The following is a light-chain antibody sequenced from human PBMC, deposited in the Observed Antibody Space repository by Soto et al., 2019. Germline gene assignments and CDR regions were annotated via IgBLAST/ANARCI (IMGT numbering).Light chain of an antibody. CDR1: QRVSTF. CDR2: EAS. CDR3: QLYGNTPH. J-gene: IGKJ5*01. V-gene: IGKV3-11*01. Sequence: EIVFTQSPGSLSLSPGDRATLSCSASQRVSTFLAWYQQRPGQAPRLLISEASNRATGTPARFSGSSSGTDFTLTINRLAPEDLAVYYCQLYGNTPHFGQGTRLEIK.